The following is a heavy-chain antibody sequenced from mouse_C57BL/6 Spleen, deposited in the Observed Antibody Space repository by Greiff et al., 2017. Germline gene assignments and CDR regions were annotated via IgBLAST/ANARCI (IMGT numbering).Heavy chain of an antibody. J-gene: IGHJ3*01. CDR3: APIYYDYDGFAY. CDR2: IHPNSGGP. V-gene: IGHV1-64*01. Sequence: VQLQQPGAELVKPGASVKFSCKASGYTFTRYWMHWVKQRPGQGLEWIGMIHPNSGGPNYNEKFKSKATLTVDKSSSTAYMQLSSLTSEDSAVYYCAPIYYDYDGFAYWGQGTLVTVSA. D-gene: IGHD2-4*01. CDR1: GYTFTRYW.